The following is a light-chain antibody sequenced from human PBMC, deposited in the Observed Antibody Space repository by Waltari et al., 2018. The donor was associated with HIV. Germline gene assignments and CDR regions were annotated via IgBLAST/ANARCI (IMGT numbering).Light chain of an antibody. V-gene: IGKV1-8*01. CDR2: GAS. CDR3: QQYSEYPIT. CDR1: QDITDY. Sequence: AIRLTQSPSSLSASTGDRVTITCRPSQDITDYLAWFQQKPAKAPQLLIYGASSLESGAPLRFSGSGSGTNFSLTISCLQSEDFATYYCQQYSEYPITFGQWTRLEVK. J-gene: IGKJ5*01.